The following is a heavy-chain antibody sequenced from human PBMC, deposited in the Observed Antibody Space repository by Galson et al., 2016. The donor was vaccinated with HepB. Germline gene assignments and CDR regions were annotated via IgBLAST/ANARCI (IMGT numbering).Heavy chain of an antibody. CDR1: GVPFSYNY. D-gene: IGHD3-22*01. CDR3: ARKTESSGHYLGDFDY. CDR2: IYYSGSS. V-gene: IGHV4-59*01. Sequence: ETLSLTCTVSGVPFSYNYWSWIRQPPGKGLEWLGNIYYSGSSNYNPSLKSRVTISVDRSKNQFSLKLSSVTAADTAVYFCARKTESSGHYLGDFDYWGRGTLVTVAS. J-gene: IGHJ4*02.